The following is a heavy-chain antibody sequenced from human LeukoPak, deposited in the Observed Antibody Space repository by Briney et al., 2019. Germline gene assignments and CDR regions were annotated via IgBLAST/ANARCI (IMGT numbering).Heavy chain of an antibody. Sequence: PGGSLRLSCAASGFTFSTYAMSWVRQAPGKGLEWVSGIIGSGGSTYYADSVKGRFTISRDNSKSTLYLQMNSLRAEDTAVYYCAREHWSGYYYWGQGTLVTVSS. CDR1: GFTFSTYA. D-gene: IGHD3-3*01. V-gene: IGHV3-23*01. CDR2: IIGSGGST. CDR3: AREHWSGYYY. J-gene: IGHJ4*02.